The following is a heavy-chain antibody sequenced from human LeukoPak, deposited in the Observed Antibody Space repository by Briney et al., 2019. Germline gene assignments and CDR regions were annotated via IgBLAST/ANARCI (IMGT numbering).Heavy chain of an antibody. CDR1: GGSFSGYY. CDR2: INHSGST. Sequence: SETLSLTCAVYGGSFSGYYWSWIRQPPGKGLEWIGEINHSGSTNYNPSLKSRVTISVDTSKNQFSLKLSSVTAADTAVYYWAREGRLLWFGELSNWFDPWGQGTLVTVSS. CDR3: AREGRLLWFGELSNWFDP. J-gene: IGHJ5*02. D-gene: IGHD3-10*01. V-gene: IGHV4-34*01.